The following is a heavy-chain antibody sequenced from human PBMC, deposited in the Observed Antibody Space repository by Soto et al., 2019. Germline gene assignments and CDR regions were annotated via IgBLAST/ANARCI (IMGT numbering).Heavy chain of an antibody. CDR3: AKRYCSGGSCYSCYFDY. D-gene: IGHD2-15*01. CDR2: ISGSGGST. CDR1: GFTFSSYA. V-gene: IGHV3-23*01. J-gene: IGHJ4*02. Sequence: GGSLRLSCAASGFTFSSYAMSWVRQAPGKGLEWVSAISGSGGSTYYADSVKGRFTISRDNSKNTLYLQMNSLRAEDTAVYYCAKRYCSGGSCYSCYFDYWGQGTLVTVSS.